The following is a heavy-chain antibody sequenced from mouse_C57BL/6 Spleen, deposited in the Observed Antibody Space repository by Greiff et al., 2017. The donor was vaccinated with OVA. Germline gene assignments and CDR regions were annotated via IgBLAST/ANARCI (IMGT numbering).Heavy chain of an antibody. CDR3: ARSALSPYAMDY. CDR2: IYPGDGDT. V-gene: IGHV1-82*01. J-gene: IGHJ4*01. Sequence: VQLQQSGPELVKPGASVKISCKASGYAFSSSWMNWVKQRPGKGLEWIGRIYPGDGDTNYNGKFKGKATLTADKSSSTAYMQLSSLTSEDSAVYFCARSALSPYAMDYWGQGTSVTVSS. CDR1: GYAFSSSW. D-gene: IGHD1-1*02.